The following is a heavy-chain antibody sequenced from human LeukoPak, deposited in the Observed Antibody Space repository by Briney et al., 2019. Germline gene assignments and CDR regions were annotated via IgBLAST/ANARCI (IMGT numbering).Heavy chain of an antibody. V-gene: IGHV3-30*04. CDR1: GFTFSTYA. D-gene: IGHD3-3*01. Sequence: GGSLRLSCAASGFTFSTYAMHWVRQAPGKGLEWLTVISYNGSHQYYSGSVRGRFTISRDNSRNSVFLQINRLRPEDTAVYYCATSIRRITITSWGQGTLVTVSS. CDR3: ATSIRRITITS. J-gene: IGHJ4*02. CDR2: ISYNGSHQ.